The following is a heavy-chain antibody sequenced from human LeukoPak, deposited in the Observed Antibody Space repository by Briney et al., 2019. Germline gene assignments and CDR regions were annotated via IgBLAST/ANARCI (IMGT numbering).Heavy chain of an antibody. CDR3: ARSSSSGYYYGYYFDY. Sequence: SQTLSLTCTVSGGSISSGSYYWSWIRQLAGKGLEWIGRIYTSGSTNYNPSLKSRVTISVDTSKNQFSLKLSSVTAADTAVYYCARSSSSGYYYGYYFDYWGQGTLVTVSS. D-gene: IGHD3-22*01. CDR2: IYTSGST. J-gene: IGHJ4*02. V-gene: IGHV4-61*02. CDR1: GGSISSGSYY.